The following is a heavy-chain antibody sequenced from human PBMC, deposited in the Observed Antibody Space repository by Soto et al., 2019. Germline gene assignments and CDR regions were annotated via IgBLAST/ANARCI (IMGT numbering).Heavy chain of an antibody. J-gene: IGHJ5*02. CDR3: ARGQSITIFGVVRPNWFDP. CDR1: GGSFSGYY. Sequence: SETLSLTCAVYGGSFSGYYWSWIRQPPGKGLEWIGEINHSGSTNYNPSLKSRVTISVDTSKNQFSLKLSSVTAADTAVYYCARGQSITIFGVVRPNWFDPWGQGTLVTVSS. CDR2: INHSGST. D-gene: IGHD3-3*01. V-gene: IGHV4-34*01.